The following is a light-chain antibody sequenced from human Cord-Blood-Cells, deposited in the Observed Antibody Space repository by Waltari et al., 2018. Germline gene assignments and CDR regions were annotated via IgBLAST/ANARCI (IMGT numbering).Light chain of an antibody. CDR2: WAS. CDR3: QQYYSTPWT. V-gene: IGKV4-1*01. Sequence: DIVMTQSPDSLAVSLGERATINCKSSQSVLYSSNNKNYLAWYQQKAGPPTKLLIYWASSRESGVPDRFSGSGSGTDFTLTISSLQAEDVAVYYCQQYYSTPWTFGQGTKVEIK. CDR1: QSVLYSSNNKNY. J-gene: IGKJ1*01.